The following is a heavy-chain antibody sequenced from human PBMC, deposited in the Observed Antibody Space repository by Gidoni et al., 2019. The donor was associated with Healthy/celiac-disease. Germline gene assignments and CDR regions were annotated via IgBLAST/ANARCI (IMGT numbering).Heavy chain of an antibody. CDR3: AREASIAAAGTGDAFDI. D-gene: IGHD6-13*01. CDR2: SIPIFGTA. Sequence: QVQLRQSGAEVKNPGSSVKVSCTASGGTFSSYAISWVRQAPGQGLEWMGGSIPIFGTANYAQKFQGRITITADESTSTAYMELSSLRSEDTAVYYCAREASIAAAGTGDAFDIWGQGTMVTVSS. J-gene: IGHJ3*02. CDR1: GGTFSSYA. V-gene: IGHV1-69*01.